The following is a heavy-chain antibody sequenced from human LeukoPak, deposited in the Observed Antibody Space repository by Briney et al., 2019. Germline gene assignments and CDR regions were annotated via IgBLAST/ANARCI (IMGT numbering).Heavy chain of an antibody. D-gene: IGHD5-18*01. CDR3: AKGSRGYSSYYFDF. V-gene: IGHV3-23*01. CDR2: ISGSGAST. J-gene: IGHJ4*02. Sequence: PGGSLRLSCAASGFSFGGYAMSWVRQAPGKGLEWVSAISGSGASTYYADSVRGRFTISRDNSKDTVYLQMNTLRADDTAVYYCAKGSRGYSSYYFDFWGQGTLVAVSS. CDR1: GFSFGGYA.